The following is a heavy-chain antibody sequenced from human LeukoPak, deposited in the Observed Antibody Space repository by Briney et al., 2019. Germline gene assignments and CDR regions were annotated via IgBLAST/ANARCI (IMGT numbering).Heavy chain of an antibody. CDR2: IYYSGST. J-gene: IGHJ3*02. D-gene: IGHD3-22*01. CDR3: AREGYYYDSSGYYFDAFDI. V-gene: IGHV4-31*03. CDR1: GGSISSGGYY. Sequence: SETLSLTCTVSGGSISSGGYYWSWIRQNPGKGLEWIGYIYYSGSTHYNPSLKSRVTISVDTSKNQFSLKLSSVTAADTAVYYCAREGYYYDSSGYYFDAFDIWGQGTMVTVSS.